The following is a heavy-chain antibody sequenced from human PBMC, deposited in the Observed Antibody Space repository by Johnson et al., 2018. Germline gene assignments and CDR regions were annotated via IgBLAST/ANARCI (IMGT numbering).Heavy chain of an antibody. CDR2: IYYSGRT. Sequence: QVQLQESGPGLVKPSETLSLTCTVSGGSISSYYWSWIRQTPGKGLEWIGYIYYSGRTNYPPSLKIRVTISVDTSQNQFSLKLSPVHAADTAVYYCAGVHGYGDPSPYYYYGMDFWGQGTTVTVSS. D-gene: IGHD4-17*01. CDR1: GGSISSYY. CDR3: AGVHGYGDPSPYYYYGMDF. J-gene: IGHJ6*02. V-gene: IGHV4-59*01.